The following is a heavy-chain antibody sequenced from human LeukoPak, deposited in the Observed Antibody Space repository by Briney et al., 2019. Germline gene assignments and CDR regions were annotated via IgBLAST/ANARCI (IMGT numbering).Heavy chain of an antibody. Sequence: SETLSLTCTVSGGTISSYYWSWIRQSPGKGLEWIGYIHYSGSTNYNPSLKSRVTISLDSSKNQFTLTVSSVTAADTAVYYCAGGGYGSGWDYMDVWGKGTTVTVSS. CDR3: AGGGYGSGWDYMDV. V-gene: IGHV4-59*12. CDR1: GGTISSYY. CDR2: IHYSGST. D-gene: IGHD3-10*01. J-gene: IGHJ6*03.